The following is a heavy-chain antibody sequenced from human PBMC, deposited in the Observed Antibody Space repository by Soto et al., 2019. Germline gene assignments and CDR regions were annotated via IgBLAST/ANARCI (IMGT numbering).Heavy chain of an antibody. J-gene: IGHJ6*03. CDR2: ISWNSGSI. V-gene: IGHV3-9*01. D-gene: IGHD3-10*01. CDR1: GFTFDDYA. Sequence: VQLVESGGGLVQPGRSLRLSCAASGFTFDDYAMHWVRQAPGKGLEWVSGISWNSGSIGYADSVKGRFTIARDNAKNSLYLQMNSLRAEDTALYYCAKGDGSGYYYMDVWGKGTTVTVSS. CDR3: AKGDGSGYYYMDV.